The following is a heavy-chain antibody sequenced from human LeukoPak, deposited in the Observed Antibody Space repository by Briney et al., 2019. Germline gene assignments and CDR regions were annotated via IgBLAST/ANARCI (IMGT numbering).Heavy chain of an antibody. CDR1: GFTFSSYW. J-gene: IGHJ4*02. CDR3: ARDRHDFWSGYTDY. V-gene: IGHV3-7*01. Sequence: GSLRLSCAASGFTFSSYWMRWVRQAPGKGLEWEANIKQDGSEKYYVDSVKGRFTISRDNAKNSLYLQMNSLRAEDTAVYYCARDRHDFWSGYTDYWGQGTLVTVSS. D-gene: IGHD3-3*01. CDR2: IKQDGSEK.